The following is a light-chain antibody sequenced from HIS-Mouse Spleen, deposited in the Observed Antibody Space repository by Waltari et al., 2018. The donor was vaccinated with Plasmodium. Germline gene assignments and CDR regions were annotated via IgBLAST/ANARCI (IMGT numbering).Light chain of an antibody. CDR3: QQYNNWSFT. CDR1: QRVSSN. CDR2: GAS. V-gene: IGKV3-15*01. J-gene: IGKJ3*01. Sequence: EIVMTQSPATLSVSPGARATLSCRASQRVSSNLAWYQQKPGQAPRLLIYGASTRATGIPARFSGSVSGTEFTLTISSLQSEDCAVYYCQQYNNWSFTFGPGTKVDIK.